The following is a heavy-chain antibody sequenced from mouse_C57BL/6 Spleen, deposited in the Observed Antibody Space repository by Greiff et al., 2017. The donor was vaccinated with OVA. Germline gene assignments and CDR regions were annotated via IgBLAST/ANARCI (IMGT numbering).Heavy chain of an antibody. CDR1: GFTFSSYA. J-gene: IGHJ2*01. D-gene: IGHD2-3*01. CDR3: AREDGSYYFDY. Sequence: EVKLVESGGGLVKPGGSLKLSCAASGFTFSSYAMSWVRQTPEKRLEWVATISDGGSYTYYPDNVKGRFTISSDNAKNNLYLQMSHLKSEDTAMYYCAREDGSYYFDYWGQGTTLTVSS. V-gene: IGHV5-4*01. CDR2: ISDGGSYT.